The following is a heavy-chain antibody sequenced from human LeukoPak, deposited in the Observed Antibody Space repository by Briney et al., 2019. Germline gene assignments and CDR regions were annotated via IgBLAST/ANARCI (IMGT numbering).Heavy chain of an antibody. CDR3: ARAPFVAAGSDY. Sequence: GASVKVSCKASGYTFTSYYMHWVRQAPGQGLEWMGGIIPIFGTAQYTQKFKDRVTITADESTSTAYMELNSLRSEDTAIYYCARAPFVAAGSDYWGQGTLVTVSS. V-gene: IGHV1-69*13. CDR1: GYTFTSYY. J-gene: IGHJ4*02. CDR2: IIPIFGTA. D-gene: IGHD6-13*01.